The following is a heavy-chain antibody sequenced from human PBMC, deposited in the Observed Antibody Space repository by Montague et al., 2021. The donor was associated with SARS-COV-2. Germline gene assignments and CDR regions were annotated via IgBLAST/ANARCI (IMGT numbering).Heavy chain of an antibody. D-gene: IGHD3-16*02. CDR2: IYPGDSDT. Sequence: QSGAEVKKPGESLKISCKGSGYSFTSYWIGWVRQMPGKGLEWMGIIYPGDSDTRYSPSFQGQVTISADKSISTAYLQWSSLKASDTAMYYCARLHRDYDYVWGSYRPYGMDVWGQGATVTVSS. J-gene: IGHJ6*02. V-gene: IGHV5-51*03. CDR1: GYSFTSYW. CDR3: ARLHRDYDYVWGSYRPYGMDV.